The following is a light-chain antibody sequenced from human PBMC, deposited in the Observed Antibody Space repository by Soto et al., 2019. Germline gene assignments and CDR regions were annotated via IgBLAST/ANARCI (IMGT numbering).Light chain of an antibody. V-gene: IGLV2-14*01. CDR3: SSYTSIYAFV. J-gene: IGLJ1*01. CDR1: SSDVGGYNY. CDR2: EVS. Sequence: QSALTQPASVSGSPGQSITISCAGTSSDVGGYNYVSWFQQHPGKAPKLIIFEVSNRPSGVSNRFSGSKSGNTASLTISGLQAEDEADYYCSSYTSIYAFVFGTGTQLTVL.